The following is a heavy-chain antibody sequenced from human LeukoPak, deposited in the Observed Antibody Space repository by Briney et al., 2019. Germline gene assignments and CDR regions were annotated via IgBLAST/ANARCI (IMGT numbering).Heavy chain of an antibody. J-gene: IGHJ4*02. D-gene: IGHD2-15*01. CDR1: GGSFYDYY. CDR2: INHSGST. Sequence: PSETLSLTCAVYGGSFYDYYWSWIRQPPGKGLEWIGEINHSGSTNYNPSLKSRVTISEDTSKNQFSLKLTSVTAADVAVYYCARGRRLYCTGGSCYKPYYWGQGTLVTVSS. V-gene: IGHV4-34*01. CDR3: ARGRRLYCTGGSCYKPYY.